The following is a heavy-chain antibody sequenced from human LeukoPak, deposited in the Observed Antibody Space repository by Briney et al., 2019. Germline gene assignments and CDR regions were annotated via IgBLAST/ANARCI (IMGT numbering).Heavy chain of an antibody. CDR1: GFNFNYYA. D-gene: IGHD6-19*01. CDR2: LNSNGGST. V-gene: IGHV3-64*01. J-gene: IGHJ4*02. CDR3: ARVGTSGWYNDY. Sequence: GGSLRLSCVASGFNFNYYAMHWVRQAPGKGLEYISALNSNGGSTYYANSVKGRFTISRDNFKNTLYLQMGSLRPEDMAVYYCARVGTSGWYNDYWGQGTLVTVSS.